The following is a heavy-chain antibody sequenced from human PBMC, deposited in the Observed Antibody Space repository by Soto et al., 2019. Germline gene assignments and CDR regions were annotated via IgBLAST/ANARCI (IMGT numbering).Heavy chain of an antibody. CDR1: GGSISSDHYH. CDR2: IHYSWSI. D-gene: IGHD2-21*02. V-gene: IGHV4-30-4*01. J-gene: IGHJ6*02. CDR3: AREDGGSDRDYYGLAV. Sequence: QVQLQESGPGLVRPSQTLSLTCTVSGGSISSDHYHWTWIRQPPGNGLAWIGYIHYSWSIYYNPAFPSRVTMSVDTSNNLFSLKPSPVTAAETAVYFCAREDGGSDRDYYGLAVWGQGTTVTVSS.